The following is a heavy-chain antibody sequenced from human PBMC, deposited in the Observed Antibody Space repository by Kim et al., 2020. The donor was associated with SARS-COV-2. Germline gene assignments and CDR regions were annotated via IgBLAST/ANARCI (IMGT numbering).Heavy chain of an antibody. J-gene: IGHJ4*02. Sequence: GGSLRLSCAASGFTFSSYAMSWVRQAPGKGLEWVSAISGSGGSTYYADSVKGRFTISRDNSKNTLYLQMNSLRAEDTAVYYCAKVAQSRITMIVVVINPAFDNWGKRTLVTVSS. D-gene: IGHD3-22*01. V-gene: IGHV3-23*01. CDR1: GFTFSSYA. CDR3: AKVAQSRITMIVVVINPAFDN. CDR2: ISGSGGST.